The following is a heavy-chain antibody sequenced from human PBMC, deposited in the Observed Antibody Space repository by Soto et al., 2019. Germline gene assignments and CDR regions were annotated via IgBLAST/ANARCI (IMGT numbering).Heavy chain of an antibody. V-gene: IGHV1-46*01. D-gene: IGHD2-21*02. CDR2: ISLYHHST. J-gene: IGHJ1*01. CDR1: GYPFTDYF. Sequence: ASVKVSCKTSGYPFTDYFIHWVRQAPGQGLEWMGIISLYHHSTSYAQKFQGRLTVTADTSTTTVYMDLSSLTSEDSAVYCCARALYSCRGDYPYYMAYWGQRTLVPVSS. CDR3: ARALYSCRGDYPYYMAY.